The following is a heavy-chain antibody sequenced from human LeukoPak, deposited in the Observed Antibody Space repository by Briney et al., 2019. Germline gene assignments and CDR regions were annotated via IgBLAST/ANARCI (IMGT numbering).Heavy chain of an antibody. Sequence: GGSLRLSCAASGFTFSTYEMNWVRQAPGKGLEWVSYISSSGTTIYYADSVKGRFTISRDNAKNSLYLQMNSLRAEDTAVYYCARRYCSSTSCLIDYWGQGTLVTVSS. CDR1: GFTFSTYE. D-gene: IGHD2-2*01. CDR3: ARRYCSSTSCLIDY. CDR2: ISSSGTTI. J-gene: IGHJ4*02. V-gene: IGHV3-48*03.